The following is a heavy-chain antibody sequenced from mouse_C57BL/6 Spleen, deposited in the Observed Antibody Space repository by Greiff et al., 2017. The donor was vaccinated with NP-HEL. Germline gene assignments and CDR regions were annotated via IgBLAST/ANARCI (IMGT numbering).Heavy chain of an antibody. V-gene: IGHV1-64*01. CDR3: ARSENYGNGGFDD. J-gene: IGHJ2*01. Sequence: QVQLQQPGAELVKPGASVKLSCKASGYTFTSYWMHWVKQRPGQGLEWIGMIHPNSGSTNYNEKFKSKATLTVDKSSSTAYMQLSSLTSEDSAVYYCARSENYGNGGFDDWGQGTTLTVAS. CDR1: GYTFTSYW. CDR2: IHPNSGST. D-gene: IGHD2-1*01.